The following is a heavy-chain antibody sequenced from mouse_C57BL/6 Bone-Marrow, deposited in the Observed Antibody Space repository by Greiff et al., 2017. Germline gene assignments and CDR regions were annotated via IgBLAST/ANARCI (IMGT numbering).Heavy chain of an antibody. CDR1: GFNIKDDY. V-gene: IGHV14-4*01. D-gene: IGHD2-3*01. Sequence: EVKLQESGAELVRPGASVKLSCTASGFNIKDDYIHWVKQRPEQGLEWIGWIDPEIGDTEYASKLQGKATITSDPSSNTAYLQLSSLTSEDTAVCYCSSFDGNYFDFWGQGTPLTVAS. CDR2: IDPEIGDT. CDR3: SSFDGNYFDF. J-gene: IGHJ2*01.